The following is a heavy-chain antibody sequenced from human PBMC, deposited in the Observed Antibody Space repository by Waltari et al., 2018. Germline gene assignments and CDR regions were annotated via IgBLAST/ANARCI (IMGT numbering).Heavy chain of an antibody. Sequence: EVQLLESGGGFIQPGGSLRLSCAVSGFTFSAYALYWVSAISPRGRSTYYADSVKGRFTMSRDNSKNTLYLQMNGLRAEDMALYHCAKEGGIVGAGDHWGQGTLVTVSS. CDR2: ISPRGRST. D-gene: IGHD1-26*01. V-gene: IGHV3-23*01. J-gene: IGHJ4*02. CDR3: AKEGGIVGAGDH. CDR1: GFTFSAYA.